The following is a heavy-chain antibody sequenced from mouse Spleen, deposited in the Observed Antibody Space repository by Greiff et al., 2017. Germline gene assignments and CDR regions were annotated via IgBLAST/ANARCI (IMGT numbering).Heavy chain of an antibody. D-gene: IGHD2-4*01. V-gene: IGHV5-16*01. J-gene: IGHJ1*01. CDR3: ARDRLGGYFDV. Sequence: EVKVEESEGGLVQPGSSMKLSCTASGFTFSDYYMAWVRQVPEKGLEWVANINYDGSSTYYLDSLKSRFIISRDNAKNILYLQMSSLKSEDTATYYCARDRLGGYFDVWGAGTTVTVSS. CDR2: INYDGSST. CDR1: GFTFSDYY.